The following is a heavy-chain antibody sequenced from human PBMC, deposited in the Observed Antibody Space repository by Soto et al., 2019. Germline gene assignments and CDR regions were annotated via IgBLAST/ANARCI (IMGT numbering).Heavy chain of an antibody. Sequence: ASVKVSCKASGYTSSDFDINWLRQASGQGPEWMGWMNAKSGDTFFAQRFQGKFNMTWDTSLSTAYMEVGSLTSDDTAIYYCARGNPFNYAGFDVWGQGTTVTAP. D-gene: IGHD3-16*01. CDR2: MNAKSGDT. V-gene: IGHV1-8*01. CDR1: GYTSSDFD. CDR3: ARGNPFNYAGFDV. J-gene: IGHJ6*02.